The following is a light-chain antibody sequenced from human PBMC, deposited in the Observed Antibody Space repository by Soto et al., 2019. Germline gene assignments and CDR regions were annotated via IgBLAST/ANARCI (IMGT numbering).Light chain of an antibody. CDR3: QQYGSSPLT. CDR2: GAS. Sequence: IVLTQSPGTLSLSPGERATLSCMASQSVSGSYVAWYQQKPGQAPRLLIYGASGRATGIPDRFSGSGSGTDFTLTISRLEPEDIAVYYCQQYGSSPLTFGGGTKVDIK. J-gene: IGKJ4*01. V-gene: IGKV3-20*01. CDR1: QSVSGSY.